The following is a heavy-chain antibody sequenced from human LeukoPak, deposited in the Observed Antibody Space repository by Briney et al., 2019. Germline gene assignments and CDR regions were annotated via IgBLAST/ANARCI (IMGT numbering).Heavy chain of an antibody. D-gene: IGHD3-10*01. CDR1: GGTFSYFA. CDR3: ARHRGVNDAFDI. CDR2: IIPVFGTT. J-gene: IGHJ3*02. V-gene: IGHV1-69*05. Sequence: ASVKVSCKATGGTFSYFAISWVRQAPGQGLEWMGGIIPVFGTTDYPHKFQGRVTMTRDMSTSTVYMELSSLRSEDTAVYYCARHRGVNDAFDIWGQGTMVTVSS.